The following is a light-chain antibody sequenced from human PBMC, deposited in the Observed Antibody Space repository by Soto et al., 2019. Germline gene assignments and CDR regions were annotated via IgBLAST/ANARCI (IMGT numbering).Light chain of an antibody. Sequence: QSALTQPRSVSGSPGQSVTISCTGTSSDVGGYNYVSWYQQHPGKAPKFIIYDVSKRPSGVPDRFSGSKSGNTASLTISGLQAEDEADYYCCSSAGTYTSVFGGGTKVTVL. V-gene: IGLV2-11*01. CDR2: DVS. CDR3: CSSAGTYTSV. CDR1: SSDVGGYNY. J-gene: IGLJ3*02.